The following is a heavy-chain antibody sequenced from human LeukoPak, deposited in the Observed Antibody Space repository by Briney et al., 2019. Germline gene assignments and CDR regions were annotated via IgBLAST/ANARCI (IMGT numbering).Heavy chain of an antibody. J-gene: IGHJ6*02. V-gene: IGHV1-2*02. Sequence: GASVKVSCKASGYTFTGYYMHWVRQAPGQGLEWMGWINPNSGGTNHAQKFQGRVTMTRDTSISTAYMELSRLRSDDTAVYYCARDQDIVVVVAYYYYYYGMDVWGQGTTVTVSS. CDR2: INPNSGGT. D-gene: IGHD2-15*01. CDR3: ARDQDIVVVVAYYYYYYGMDV. CDR1: GYTFTGYY.